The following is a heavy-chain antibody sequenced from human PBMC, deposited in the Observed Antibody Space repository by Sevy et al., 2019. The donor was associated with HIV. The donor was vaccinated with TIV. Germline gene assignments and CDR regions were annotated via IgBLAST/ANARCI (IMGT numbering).Heavy chain of an antibody. CDR1: GFTFSSYS. CDR2: ISSSSSYI. J-gene: IGHJ4*02. V-gene: IGHV3-21*01. Sequence: GGSLRLSCAASGFTFSSYSMNWVRQAPGKGMEWVSSISSSSSYIYYAHSVKGRFTISRDNAKNSLYLQMNSLRAEDTAVYYCAMTYYYDSSGYYLFDYWGQGTLVTVSS. CDR3: AMTYYYDSSGYYLFDY. D-gene: IGHD3-22*01.